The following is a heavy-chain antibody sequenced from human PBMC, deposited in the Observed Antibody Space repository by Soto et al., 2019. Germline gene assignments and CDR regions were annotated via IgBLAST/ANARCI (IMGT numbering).Heavy chain of an antibody. CDR1: GFTFDDHA. Sequence: EVQLVESGGGLVQPGMSLRLSCAASGFTFDDHAMHWVRQPPGKGLEWVAGVNWNSGKIGYVDSVKGRFTISRDNAKNALYLQLSSLRPDDTAFYYCARGGGYSLYQYIDVWGKGTTVTVSS. D-gene: IGHD2-15*01. CDR2: VNWNSGKI. J-gene: IGHJ6*03. CDR3: ARGGGYSLYQYIDV. V-gene: IGHV3-9*01.